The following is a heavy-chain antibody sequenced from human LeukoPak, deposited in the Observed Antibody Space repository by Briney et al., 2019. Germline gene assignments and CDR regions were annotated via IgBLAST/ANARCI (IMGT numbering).Heavy chain of an antibody. D-gene: IGHD2-15*01. CDR2: IRYDGSNK. J-gene: IGHJ4*02. CDR1: GFTFSTYG. CDR3: ARARPYCSGGSCYSLDY. V-gene: IGHV3-30*02. Sequence: GGSLRLSCAASGFTFSTYGMHWVRQTPGKGLEWVAFIRYDGSNKYHADSVKGRFTIFRDNSKNTLYLQMNSLRAEDTAVYYCARARPYCSGGSCYSLDYWGQGTLVTVSS.